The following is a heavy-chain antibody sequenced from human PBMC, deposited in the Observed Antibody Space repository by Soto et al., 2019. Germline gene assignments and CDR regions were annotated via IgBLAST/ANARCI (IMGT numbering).Heavy chain of an antibody. Sequence: LSLSCAASGFTFSSDWMHWVRQAPGKGLVWVSRINTDGSGTTYADSVKGRFTISRDNAKNMVYLQMNSLRAEDTAVYYCARDRQGPQHYFDYWGLRNMVTVSS. V-gene: IGHV3-74*01. CDR1: GFTFSSDW. CDR3: ARDRQGPQHYFDY. CDR2: INTDGSGT. J-gene: IGHJ4*02. D-gene: IGHD6-6*01.